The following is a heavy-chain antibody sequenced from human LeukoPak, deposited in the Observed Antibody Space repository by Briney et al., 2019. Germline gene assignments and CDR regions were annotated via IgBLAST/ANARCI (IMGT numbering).Heavy chain of an antibody. D-gene: IGHD2-15*01. Sequence: GGSLRLSCAASGFTFTTHTMNWVRQAPGKGLEWVSSISSSSTYIYYADSVKGRFTISRDYAKNSLYLQMNSLRAEDTAVYYCARGYCSGGSCWGDYWGRGTLVTVSS. V-gene: IGHV3-21*01. CDR3: ARGYCSGGSCWGDY. CDR2: ISSSSTYI. CDR1: GFTFTTHT. J-gene: IGHJ4*02.